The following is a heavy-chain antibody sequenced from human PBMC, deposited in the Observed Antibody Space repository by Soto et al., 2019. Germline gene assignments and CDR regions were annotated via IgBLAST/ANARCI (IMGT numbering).Heavy chain of an antibody. CDR3: ARGHAYSYGYSYYFDY. D-gene: IGHD5-18*01. J-gene: IGHJ4*02. CDR1: GFIVSSTF. V-gene: IGHV3-53*01. CDR2: LYSAGNT. Sequence: AGGSLRLSCAASGFIVSSTFMSWVRQAPGKGLEWVSSLYSAGNTFYGDSVKGRFTVSRDDSKNTVYLQMDSLGAEDTAMYFCARGHAYSYGYSYYFDYWGQGALVTVSS.